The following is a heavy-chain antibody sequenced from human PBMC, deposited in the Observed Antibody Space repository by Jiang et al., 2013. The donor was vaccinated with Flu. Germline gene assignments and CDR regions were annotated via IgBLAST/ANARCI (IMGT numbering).Heavy chain of an antibody. CDR1: GYTFTSYG. V-gene: IGHV1-18*04. D-gene: IGHD4-23*01. CDR2: ISAYNGNT. CDR3: ARDSIGWATTVVTPVDY. J-gene: IGHJ4*02. Sequence: GAEVKKPGPSVKVSCKASGYTFTSYGISWVRQAPGQGLEWMGWISAYNGNTNYAQKLQGRVTMTTDTSTSTAYMELRSLRSDDTAVYYCARDSIGWATTVVTPVDYWGQGTLVTVSS.